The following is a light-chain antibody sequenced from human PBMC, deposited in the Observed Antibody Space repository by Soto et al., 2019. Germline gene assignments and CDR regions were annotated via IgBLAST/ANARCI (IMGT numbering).Light chain of an antibody. CDR2: KAS. CDR3: QHYNSYSEA. Sequence: DIQMTQSPSTLSGSVGDRVTITCRASQTISSWLAWYQQKPGKAPKLLIYKASTLKSGVPSRFSGSGSGTEFTLTISSLQPDDFEPYSCQHYNSYSEAFGQETK. V-gene: IGKV1-5*03. J-gene: IGKJ1*01. CDR1: QTISSW.